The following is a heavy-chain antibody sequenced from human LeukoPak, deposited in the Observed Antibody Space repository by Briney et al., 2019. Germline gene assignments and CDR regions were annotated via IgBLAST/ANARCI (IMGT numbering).Heavy chain of an antibody. Sequence: GGSLRLSCAASGFPFSTHSMNWVRQAPGKGLEWVSYIMSGGSVTKYADSVKGRFTISRDNAKNSLYLQMNILRHEEPAVYYCAQGVGSTHYRDHRLQNWGRGTLVTVSS. D-gene: IGHD3-16*02. V-gene: IGHV3-48*02. CDR2: IMSGGSVT. CDR3: AQGVGSTHYRDHRLQN. J-gene: IGHJ4*02. CDR1: GFPFSTHS.